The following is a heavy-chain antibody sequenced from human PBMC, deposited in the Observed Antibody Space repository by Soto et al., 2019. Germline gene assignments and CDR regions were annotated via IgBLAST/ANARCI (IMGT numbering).Heavy chain of an antibody. Sequence: QVQLVESGGGVVQPGRSLRLSCAASGFTFSSYAMHWVRQAPGKGLEWVAVISYDGSNKYYADSVKGRFTISRDNSKNRLYLQMNSLRAEDTAVYSCARETDYYGSGTSYYYGMDVWGQGTTVTVSS. J-gene: IGHJ6*02. CDR2: ISYDGSNK. D-gene: IGHD3-10*01. CDR1: GFTFSSYA. CDR3: ARETDYYGSGTSYYYGMDV. V-gene: IGHV3-30-3*01.